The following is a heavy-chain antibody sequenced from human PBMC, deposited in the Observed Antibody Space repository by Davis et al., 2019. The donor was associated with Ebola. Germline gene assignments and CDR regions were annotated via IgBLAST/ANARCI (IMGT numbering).Heavy chain of an antibody. CDR2: ISYDGSNK. CDR3: AKDWAVTTFWLSHVAPFFDY. D-gene: IGHD4-17*01. CDR1: GFTFSSYD. V-gene: IGHV3-30*18. Sequence: PGGSLRLSCAASGFTFSSYDMHWVRQAPGKGLEWVAVISYDGSNKYYADSVKGRFTISRDNSKNTLYLQMNSLRAEDTAVYYCAKDWAVTTFWLSHVAPFFDYWGQGTLVTVSS. J-gene: IGHJ4*02.